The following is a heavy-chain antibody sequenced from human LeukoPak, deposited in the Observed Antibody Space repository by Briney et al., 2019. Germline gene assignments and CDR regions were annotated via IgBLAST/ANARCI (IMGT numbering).Heavy chain of an antibody. CDR2: MYHSGNT. CDR3: ARTMSGSYGLDY. Sequence: SETLSLTCTVSVATIRSNYWSWLRQPPGKGLEWIGYMYHSGNTDFNPSLKSRVTISLDTSKNQFSLKVTSMTAADTAVYYCARTMSGSYGLDYWGQGILVTVSS. V-gene: IGHV4-59*01. J-gene: IGHJ4*02. CDR1: VATIRSNY. D-gene: IGHD5-18*01.